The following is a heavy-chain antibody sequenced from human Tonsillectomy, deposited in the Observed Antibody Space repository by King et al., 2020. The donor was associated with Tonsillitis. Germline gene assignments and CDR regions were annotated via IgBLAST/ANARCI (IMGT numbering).Heavy chain of an antibody. J-gene: IGHJ6*02. Sequence: QLVQSGAEVKKPGASVKVSCKASGYTFTSYYMHWVRQAPGQGLEWMGIINPSGGSTSYAQKFQGRVTMTRDTSTSTVYMELSSLRSEDTVVYYCARDTMTSQYYYYGMDVWGQGTTVTVSS. D-gene: IGHD3-22*01. V-gene: IGHV1-46*01. CDR3: ARDTMTSQYYYYGMDV. CDR2: INPSGGST. CDR1: GYTFTSYY.